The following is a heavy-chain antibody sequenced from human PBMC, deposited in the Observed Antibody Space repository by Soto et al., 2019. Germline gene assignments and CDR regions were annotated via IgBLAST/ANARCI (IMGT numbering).Heavy chain of an antibody. CDR1: GGSFSSYY. D-gene: IGHD2-21*02. V-gene: IGHV4-34*01. Sequence: SETLSLTFAVYGGSFSSYYWSWIRQPPGKGLEWIGEINHSGSTNYNPSLKSRVSISVDTSKNQFSLKLISVTAADTAVYYCARVRTVTATFYYYYGMDVWGQGTTVTVSS. CDR3: ARVRTVTATFYYYYGMDV. J-gene: IGHJ6*02. CDR2: INHSGST.